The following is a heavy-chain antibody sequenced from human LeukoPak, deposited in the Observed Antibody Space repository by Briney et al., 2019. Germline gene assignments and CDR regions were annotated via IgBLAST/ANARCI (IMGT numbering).Heavy chain of an antibody. V-gene: IGHV3-48*01. CDR3: AKEHGSGGVDY. CDR2: ISSSSSTI. J-gene: IGHJ4*02. CDR1: GFTFSSYS. Sequence: GGSLRLSCAASGFTFSSYSMNWVRQAPGKGLEWVSYISSSSSTIYYADSVKGRFTISRDNAKNSLYLQMNSLRAEDTALYYCAKEHGSGGVDYWGQGTLVTVSS. D-gene: IGHD6-25*01.